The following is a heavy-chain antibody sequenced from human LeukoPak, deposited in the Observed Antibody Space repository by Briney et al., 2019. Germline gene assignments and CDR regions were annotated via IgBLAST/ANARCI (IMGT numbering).Heavy chain of an antibody. J-gene: IGHJ3*02. Sequence: SVKVSCKASGYSFTSYYVHWVRQAPGQGLEWMGMINPSGGSTSYAQKFQGRVTMTRDTSTSTLYMELSSLRSEDTAVYYCASITIFGVVPAFDMWGQGTMVIVSS. CDR3: ASITIFGVVPAFDM. D-gene: IGHD3-3*01. CDR1: GYSFTSYY. CDR2: INPSGGST. V-gene: IGHV1-46*01.